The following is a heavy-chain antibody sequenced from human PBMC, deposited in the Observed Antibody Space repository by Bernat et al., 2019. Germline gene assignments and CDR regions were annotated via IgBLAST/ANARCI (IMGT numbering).Heavy chain of an antibody. CDR1: GGTFSSYA. V-gene: IGHV1-69*01. J-gene: IGHJ4*02. CDR3: GTGGYSYGSAQECDY. CDR2: IIPIFGTA. D-gene: IGHD5-18*01. Sequence: QVQLVQSGAEVKKPGSSVKVSCKASGGTFSSYAISWVRQAPGQGLEWMGGIIPIFGTANYAQQFQGRVTITADESTSTAYMELSSLSSEDTAVYYCGTGGYSYGSAQECDYWGQGALVTVSS.